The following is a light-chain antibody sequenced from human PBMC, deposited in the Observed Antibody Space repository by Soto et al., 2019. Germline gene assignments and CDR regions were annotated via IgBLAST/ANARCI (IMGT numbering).Light chain of an antibody. V-gene: IGKV1-39*01. Sequence: DIQMTQSPSSLSATVGDRLTITCRASQSISSYLNWYQQKPGKAPKLLIYAASSLQSGVPSRFSGSGSGTEFTLTISSLQPDDFATYYCQQYNSYPGTFGQGTKV. CDR2: AAS. CDR1: QSISSY. CDR3: QQYNSYPGT. J-gene: IGKJ1*01.